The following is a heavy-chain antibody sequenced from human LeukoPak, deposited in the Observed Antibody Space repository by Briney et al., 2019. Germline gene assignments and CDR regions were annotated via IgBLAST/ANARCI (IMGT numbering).Heavy chain of an antibody. CDR3: ARGPEYSSGWYKSGYYGMDV. D-gene: IGHD6-19*01. CDR2: IIPILGIA. Sequence: SVKVSCKASGGTFSSYAISWVRQAPGQGLEWMGRIIPILGIANYAQKFQGRVTITADKSTSTAYMELSSLRSEDTAVYYCARGPEYSSGWYKSGYYGMDVWGKGTTVTVSS. J-gene: IGHJ6*04. CDR1: GGTFSSYA. V-gene: IGHV1-69*04.